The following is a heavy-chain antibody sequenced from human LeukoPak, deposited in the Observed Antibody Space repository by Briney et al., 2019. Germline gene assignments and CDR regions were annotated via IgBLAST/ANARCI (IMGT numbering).Heavy chain of an antibody. CDR3: ARPTGSGLFILP. D-gene: IGHD3/OR15-3a*01. Sequence: SETLSLTCTVSGVSISSSNSYWGWIRQPPGKGLEWIGSIYYSGNTYYNASLKSQVSISIDTSKNQFSLRLTSVTAADTAVYYCARPTGSGLFILPGGQGTLATVSS. V-gene: IGHV4-39*01. CDR1: GVSISSSNSY. CDR2: IYYSGNT. J-gene: IGHJ4*02.